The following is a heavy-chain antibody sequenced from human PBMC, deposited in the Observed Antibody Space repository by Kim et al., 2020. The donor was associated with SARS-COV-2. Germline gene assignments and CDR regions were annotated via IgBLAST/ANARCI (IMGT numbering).Heavy chain of an antibody. J-gene: IGHJ4*01. CDR1: GFTFSTYG. CDR2: ITGNGAVT. Sequence: GGSLRLSCAASGFTFSTYGMSWVRQAPGKALEWVSAITGNGAVTYYADSVKGRFAISRDNSKNTLYLQMNSLRAEDTAVYYCAKRGVDAVMGRLCDYWG. CDR3: AKRGVDAVMGRLCDY. D-gene: IGHD5-18*01. V-gene: IGHV3-23*01.